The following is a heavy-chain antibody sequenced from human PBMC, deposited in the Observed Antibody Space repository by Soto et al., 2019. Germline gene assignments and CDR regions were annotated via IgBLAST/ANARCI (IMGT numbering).Heavy chain of an antibody. CDR1: GGSISSYY. CDR3: ARERPDGARLDP. J-gene: IGHJ5*02. CDR2: IYYSGST. V-gene: IGHV4-59*12. Sequence: SETLSLTCTVSGGSISSYYWSWIRQPPGKGLEWIGYIYYSGSTNYNPSLKSRVTISVNTSKNQFSLKLSSVTAADTAVYYCARERPDGARLDPWGQGTLVTVSS. D-gene: IGHD6-6*01.